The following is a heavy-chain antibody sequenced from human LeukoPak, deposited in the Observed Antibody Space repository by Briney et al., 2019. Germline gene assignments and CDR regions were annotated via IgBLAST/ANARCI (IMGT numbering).Heavy chain of an antibody. Sequence: GGSLRLSCAASGFTFTKYWMTWVRQAPGKGLEWVGNIKQDGSDKNYMDSVKGRFTISRDNTKNSVYLQMSSLRAEDTAVYYCARDERYSSSSGLDYWGQGTLVTVSS. CDR2: IKQDGSDK. J-gene: IGHJ4*02. V-gene: IGHV3-7*01. D-gene: IGHD6-6*01. CDR1: GFTFTKYW. CDR3: ARDERYSSSSGLDY.